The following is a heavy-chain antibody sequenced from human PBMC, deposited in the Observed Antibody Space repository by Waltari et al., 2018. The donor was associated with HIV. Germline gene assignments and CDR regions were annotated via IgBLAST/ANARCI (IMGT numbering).Heavy chain of an antibody. CDR3: ARRRMESYGMDD. CDR1: GGSFSDYS. D-gene: IGHD1-1*01. CDR2: INHSGST. J-gene: IGHJ6*02. Sequence: QVQLQQWGAGLLKPSETLSLTCAVYGGSFSDYSWIWIRQPPGKGLEWIGEINHSGSTNYIPSLKSRVTMSLDTSKNQFSLKLSSVTAADTAVYYCARRRMESYGMDDWGQGTTVTVSS. V-gene: IGHV4-34*01.